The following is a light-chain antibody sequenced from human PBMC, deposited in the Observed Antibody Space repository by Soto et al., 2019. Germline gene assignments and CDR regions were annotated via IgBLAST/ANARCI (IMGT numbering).Light chain of an antibody. J-gene: IGLJ1*01. Sequence: QSVLTQPASVSGSPGQSITISCTGTSSDVGASKYVSWYQQHPGKAPKLMIYEVSDRPSGISNRFSGSKSGNTASLTISGLQAEDEADYYCSSYRTDRTFVFGIGTKLTVL. CDR1: SSDVGASKY. CDR3: SSYRTDRTFV. CDR2: EVS. V-gene: IGLV2-14*01.